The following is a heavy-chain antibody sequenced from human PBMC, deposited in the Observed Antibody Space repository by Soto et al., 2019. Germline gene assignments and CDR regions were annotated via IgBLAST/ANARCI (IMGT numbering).Heavy chain of an antibody. D-gene: IGHD3-3*01. CDR1: GGSISSSSYY. J-gene: IGHJ6*02. CDR2: IYYSGST. Sequence: QLQLQESGPGLVKPSETLSLTCTVSGGSISSSSYYWGWIRQPPGKGLEWIGSIYYSGSTYYNPSLKNRVTISVDTSKNQFSLKLSSVTAADTAVYYCARQYDFWSGYIGYYYGMDVWGQGTKVTV. CDR3: ARQYDFWSGYIGYYYGMDV. V-gene: IGHV4-39*01.